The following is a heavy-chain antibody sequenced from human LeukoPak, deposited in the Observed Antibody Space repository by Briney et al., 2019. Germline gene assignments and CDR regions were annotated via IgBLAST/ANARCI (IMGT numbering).Heavy chain of an antibody. CDR1: GGSFSGYY. CDR3: ARGQGPYYYGSGSLLGESPMYYFDY. V-gene: IGHV4-34*01. J-gene: IGHJ4*02. CDR2: INHSGST. D-gene: IGHD3-10*01. Sequence: SETLSLTCAVNGGSFSGYYWGWIRQPPGKGLEWIGEINHSGSTNYNPSLKSRVTISVDTSKNQFSLKLSSVTAADTAVYYCARGQGPYYYGSGSLLGESPMYYFDYWGQGTLVTVSS.